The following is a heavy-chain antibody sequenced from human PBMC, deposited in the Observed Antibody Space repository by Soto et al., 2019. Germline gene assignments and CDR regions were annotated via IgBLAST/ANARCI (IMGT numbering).Heavy chain of an antibody. CDR1: GFIFTNFG. V-gene: IGHV3-30*03. CDR3: VQGASTAHQPLDS. CDR2: ISGDGNDK. D-gene: IGHD1-26*01. J-gene: IGHJ4*02. Sequence: QVQLVESGGGVVQPGRSLRLSCAASGFIFTNFGMHWVRRAPGKGLEWVAVISGDGNDKYYPDSMKGRFTISRDNFNNTLYLQLNSLRPEDTAVYHCVQGASTAHQPLDSWGQGVLVTVSS.